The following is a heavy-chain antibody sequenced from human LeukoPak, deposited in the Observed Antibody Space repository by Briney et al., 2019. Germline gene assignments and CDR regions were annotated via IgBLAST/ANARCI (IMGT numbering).Heavy chain of an antibody. CDR3: ARVGDSNTFDY. CDR2: IIPIFGTA. D-gene: IGHD3-22*01. CDR1: GGTFSSYA. Sequence: ASVKVSCKASGGTFSSYAISWVRQAPGQGLEWMGGIIPIFGTANYAQKFQGRVTITADKSTSTAYMELSSLRSEDTAVYYCARVGDSNTFDYWGQGTLVTVSS. J-gene: IGHJ4*02. V-gene: IGHV1-69*06.